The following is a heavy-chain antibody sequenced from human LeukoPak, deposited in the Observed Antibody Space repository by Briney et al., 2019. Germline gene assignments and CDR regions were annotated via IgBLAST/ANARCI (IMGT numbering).Heavy chain of an antibody. V-gene: IGHV3-11*01. J-gene: IGHJ3*02. Sequence: PGGSLRLSCAASGFTFSDYYMSWIRQAPGKGLEWVSYISSSGSTIYYADSVEGRFTISRDNAKNSLYLQMNSLRAEDTAVYYCAREAVRATRAFDIWGQGTMVTVSS. CDR3: AREAVRATRAFDI. D-gene: IGHD3-10*02. CDR1: GFTFSDYY. CDR2: ISSSGSTI.